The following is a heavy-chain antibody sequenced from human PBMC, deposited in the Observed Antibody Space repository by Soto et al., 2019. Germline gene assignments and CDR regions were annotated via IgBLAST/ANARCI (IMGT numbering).Heavy chain of an antibody. Sequence: PGGSLRLSCAASGFTFSSYAMSWVRQAPGKGLEWVSAISGSGGSTYYADSVKGRFTISRDNSTNTLYLQMNSLRAEDTAVYYCAKVVSIAVAGRFDYWGQGTLVTVSS. D-gene: IGHD6-19*01. V-gene: IGHV3-23*01. CDR3: AKVVSIAVAGRFDY. J-gene: IGHJ4*02. CDR1: GFTFSSYA. CDR2: ISGSGGST.